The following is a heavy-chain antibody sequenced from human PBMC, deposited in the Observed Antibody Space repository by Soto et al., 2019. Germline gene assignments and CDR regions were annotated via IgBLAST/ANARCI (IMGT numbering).Heavy chain of an antibody. D-gene: IGHD3-3*01. V-gene: IGHV3-64*01. Sequence: GGSLRLSRAASGFTFSSYAMHWVRQAPGKGLEYVSAISSNGGSTYYANSVKGRFTISRDNSKNTLYLQMGSLRAEDMAVYYCARSLEDTIFGVVTQATFYYYYYMDVWGKGTTVTVSS. CDR2: ISSNGGST. J-gene: IGHJ6*03. CDR3: ARSLEDTIFGVVTQATFYYYYYMDV. CDR1: GFTFSSYA.